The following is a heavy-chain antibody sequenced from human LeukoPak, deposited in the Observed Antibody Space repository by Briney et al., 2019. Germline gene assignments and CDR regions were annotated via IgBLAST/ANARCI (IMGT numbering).Heavy chain of an antibody. V-gene: IGHV3-13*01. Sequence: GGALRLSCAASGFTFSSYDMHWVRQATGKGLEWVSAIGTAGDTYYPGSVKGRFTISREHAKNSLYLQMNSLTAGDTAVYYCARGRYYDSSGYYFFGYYYYGMDVCGQGTTVTVSS. CDR2: IGTAGDT. CDR1: GFTFSSYD. D-gene: IGHD3-22*01. J-gene: IGHJ6*02. CDR3: ARGRYYDSSGYYFFGYYYYGMDV.